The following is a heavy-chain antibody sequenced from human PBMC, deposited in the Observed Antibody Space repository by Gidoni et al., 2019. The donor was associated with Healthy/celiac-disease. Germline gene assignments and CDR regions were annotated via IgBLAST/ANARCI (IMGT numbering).Heavy chain of an antibody. CDR1: GGSFSGYY. V-gene: IGHV4-34*01. CDR2: INPSGST. CDR3: ARGRWRNFDY. Sequence: QVQLQQWGAGLLKPSETLSLTCAVHGGSFSGYYWSWIRQPPGKGLGWIGEINPSGSTNYNPSLKSRVTISVDTSKNQFSLKLSSVAAADTAVYYCARGRWRNFDYWGQGTLVTVSS. D-gene: IGHD6-13*01. J-gene: IGHJ4*02.